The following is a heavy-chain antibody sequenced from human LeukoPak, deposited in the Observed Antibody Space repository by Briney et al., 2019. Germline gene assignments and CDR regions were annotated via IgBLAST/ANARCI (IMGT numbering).Heavy chain of an antibody. CDR3: ARDHGGSYWAVN. Sequence: GASVKVSCKASGGTFSSYAISWVRQAPGQGLEWMGGIIPIFGTANYAQKFQGRVTITADKSMSTAYMELSSLRSEDTAVYYCARDHGGSYWAVNWGQGTLVTVSS. D-gene: IGHD1-26*01. CDR2: IIPIFGTA. J-gene: IGHJ4*02. V-gene: IGHV1-69*06. CDR1: GGTFSSYA.